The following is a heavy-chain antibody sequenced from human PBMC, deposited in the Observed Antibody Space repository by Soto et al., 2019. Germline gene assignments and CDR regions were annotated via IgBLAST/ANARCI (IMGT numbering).Heavy chain of an antibody. D-gene: IGHD2-2*01. CDR2: IKSKTDGGTT. J-gene: IGHJ6*02. Sequence: GGSLRLSCAASGFTFSNAWMNWVRQAPGKGLEWVGRIKSKTDGGTTDYAAPVKGRFTISRDDSKNTLYLQMNSLKTEDTAVYYCTTEGGTSSPYYYYYGMDVWGQGTTVTVSS. CDR1: GFTFSNAW. CDR3: TTEGGTSSPYYYYYGMDV. V-gene: IGHV3-15*07.